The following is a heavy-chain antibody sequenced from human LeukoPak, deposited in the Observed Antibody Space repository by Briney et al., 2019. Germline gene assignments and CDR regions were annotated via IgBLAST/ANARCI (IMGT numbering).Heavy chain of an antibody. CDR1: HGSISGYY. D-gene: IGHD5-18*01. V-gene: IGHV4-59*08. Sequence: PSETLSLTCTVSHGSISGYYWSWIRQPPGKGLEWIGFILYSGTTNYNPSLKSRVTVSLDTPKNLVSLKLSSVTAADTAVYFCASSASGNSPHYFDSWGQGTLVTVSS. CDR3: ASSASGNSPHYFDS. CDR2: ILYSGTT. J-gene: IGHJ4*02.